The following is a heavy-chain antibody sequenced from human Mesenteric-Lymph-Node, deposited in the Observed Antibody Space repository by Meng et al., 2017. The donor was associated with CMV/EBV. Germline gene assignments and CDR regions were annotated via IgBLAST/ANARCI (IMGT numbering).Heavy chain of an antibody. CDR1: GFTFSSYE. D-gene: IGHD2-2*01. CDR2: IRSDGNKI. J-gene: IGHJ4*02. V-gene: IGHV3-30*02. Sequence: GESLKISCAASGFTFSSYEMNWVRQAPGKGLEWVAFIRSDGNKINYADSVKGRFTISRDNSKNTLYLQLNSLRAEDTAVYYCAKDVVPAAISEYYFDSWGQGTLVTVSS. CDR3: AKDVVPAAISEYYFDS.